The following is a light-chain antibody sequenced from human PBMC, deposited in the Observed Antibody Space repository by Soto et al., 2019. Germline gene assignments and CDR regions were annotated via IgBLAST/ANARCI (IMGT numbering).Light chain of an antibody. V-gene: IGKV3-20*01. Sequence: DIVLTQSPGTLSLSPGERATLSCRASQSVSSKYLAWYQQKPGQPPRVLIYGTSIRATGIPERFSGGGSGTDFTRTLTRLESEDFALYYCQQYGSSLLTFGPGTKVDFK. CDR3: QQYGSSLLT. CDR1: QSVSSKY. CDR2: GTS. J-gene: IGKJ3*01.